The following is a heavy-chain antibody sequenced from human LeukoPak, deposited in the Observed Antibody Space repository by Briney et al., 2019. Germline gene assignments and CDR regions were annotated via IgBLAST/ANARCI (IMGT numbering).Heavy chain of an antibody. V-gene: IGHV3-30*02. CDR3: AKVAHYGDSVPFDH. J-gene: IGHJ4*02. CDR1: GFTFNSYG. D-gene: IGHD4-17*01. Sequence: GGSLRLSCAASGFTFNSYGMHWVRQAPGKGLEWVAFIRYDGSTEYYADSVKGRFTISRDNSKNTVYPQMNSLRAEDTAVYYCAKVAHYGDSVPFDHWGQGTLVTVSS. CDR2: IRYDGSTE.